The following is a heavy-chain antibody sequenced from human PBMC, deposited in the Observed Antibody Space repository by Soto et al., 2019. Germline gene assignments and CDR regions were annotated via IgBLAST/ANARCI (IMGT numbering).Heavy chain of an antibody. CDR3: ARDLSTVTTYYFDY. CDR2: ISTYNGYT. Sequence: QVQLLQSGAEVKKPGASVKVSCKASGYTFTTYGVSWVRQAPGQGLEWMGWISTYNGYTNYAQRLQGRVTMTTDTSTSTAYMELRSLRSDDTAVYYCARDLSTVTTYYFDYWGQGTLVAVSS. CDR1: GYTFTTYG. D-gene: IGHD4-17*01. V-gene: IGHV1-18*01. J-gene: IGHJ4*02.